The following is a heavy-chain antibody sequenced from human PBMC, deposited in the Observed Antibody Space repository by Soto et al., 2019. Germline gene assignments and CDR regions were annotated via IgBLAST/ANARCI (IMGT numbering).Heavy chain of an antibody. V-gene: IGHV3-30-3*01. CDR1: GFTFSSYA. J-gene: IGHJ4*02. Sequence: GGSLRLSCAASGFTFSSYAMHWVRQAPGKGLEWVAVISYDGSNKYYADSVKGRFTISRDNSKNTLYLQMNSLRAEDTAVYYCARDRGFLVIGAYFDYWGQGTLVTVSS. CDR3: ARDRGFLVIGAYFDY. CDR2: ISYDGSNK. D-gene: IGHD3-9*01.